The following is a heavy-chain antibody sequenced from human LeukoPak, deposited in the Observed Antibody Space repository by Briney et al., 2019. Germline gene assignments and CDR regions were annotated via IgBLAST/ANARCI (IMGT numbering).Heavy chain of an antibody. J-gene: IGHJ4*02. CDR3: AKGVLQVD. Sequence: PGGSLRLSCAASGFTSSRYWMTWIRQPPGKGLEWVSVIYSGGSTYYADSVKGRFTISRDNSKNTLYLQMNSLSPEDTAVYYCAKGVLQVDWGLGTLVTVSS. V-gene: IGHV3-53*01. CDR2: IYSGGST. CDR1: GFTSSRYW. D-gene: IGHD1-1*01.